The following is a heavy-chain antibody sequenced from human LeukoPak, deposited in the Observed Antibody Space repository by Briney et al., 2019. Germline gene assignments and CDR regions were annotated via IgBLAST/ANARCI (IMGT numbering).Heavy chain of an antibody. CDR3: ARSAFLVTAPGLYYFDH. Sequence: SETLSLTCTVSGGSISSYYWSWIRQPAGKGLEWIGHIYNSGSTNYNPSLKGRVTMSVATSKNQFSLHLSSVTAADTAVYYCARSAFLVTAPGLYYFDHWGQGTLVAVSS. CDR2: IYNSGST. CDR1: GGSISSYY. D-gene: IGHD6-13*01. J-gene: IGHJ4*02. V-gene: IGHV4-4*07.